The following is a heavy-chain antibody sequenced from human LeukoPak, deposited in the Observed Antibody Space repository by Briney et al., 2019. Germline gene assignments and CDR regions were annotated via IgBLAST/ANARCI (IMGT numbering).Heavy chain of an antibody. J-gene: IGHJ5*02. V-gene: IGHV3-7*01. CDR1: GFTFSSYS. Sequence: GGSLRLSCAASGFTFSSYSMNWVRQAPGKGLEWVANIKQDGSEKYYVDSVKGRFTISRDNAKNSLYLQMNSLRAEDTAVYYCARTIAASWFDPWGQGTLVTVSS. D-gene: IGHD6-25*01. CDR2: IKQDGSEK. CDR3: ARTIAASWFDP.